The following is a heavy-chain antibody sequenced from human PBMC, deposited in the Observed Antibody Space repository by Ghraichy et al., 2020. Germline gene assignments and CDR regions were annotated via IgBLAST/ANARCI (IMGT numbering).Heavy chain of an antibody. Sequence: SETLSLTCGVAGGSISSDNWWSWVRQAPGKGPEWIGEIYHDGSTNYNPSLESRVTILVDKSENQFSLKLNSVTAADTAVYYCARGTGLHYSDRGGLRGWFAPWGQGSLVTVSS. CDR1: GGSISSDNW. D-gene: IGHD2-15*01. CDR3: ARGTGLHYSDRGGLRGWFAP. V-gene: IGHV4/OR15-8*01. CDR2: IYHDGST. J-gene: IGHJ5*02.